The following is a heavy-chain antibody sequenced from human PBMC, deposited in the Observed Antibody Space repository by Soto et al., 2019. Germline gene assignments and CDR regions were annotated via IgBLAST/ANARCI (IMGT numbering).Heavy chain of an antibody. Sequence: XATLSLTCTVSGGSISSYYGSWIRQPPGKGLEWIGYIYYSGSTNYNPSLKSRVTISVDTSKNQFSLKLSSVTAADTAVYYCAKSMTYGAYYYYGMDVCGQGTTVTVSS. J-gene: IGHJ6*02. CDR2: IYYSGST. CDR3: AKSMTYGAYYYYGMDV. V-gene: IGHV4-59*01. CDR1: GGSISSYY. D-gene: IGHD2-21*02.